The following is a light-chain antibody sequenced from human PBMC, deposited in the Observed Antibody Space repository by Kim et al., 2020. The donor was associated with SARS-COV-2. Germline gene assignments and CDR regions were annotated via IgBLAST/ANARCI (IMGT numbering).Light chain of an antibody. CDR2: DAS. V-gene: IGKV3-11*01. Sequence: SPGESATHSCRTSQSGSSCLAWYQQKPGQAPRLLIYDASNRATGIPARFSGSGSGTDFTLTISGLEPEDFVVYYCQQRNNWPPGYTFGQGTKLEI. J-gene: IGKJ2*01. CDR3: QQRNNWPPGYT. CDR1: QSGSSC.